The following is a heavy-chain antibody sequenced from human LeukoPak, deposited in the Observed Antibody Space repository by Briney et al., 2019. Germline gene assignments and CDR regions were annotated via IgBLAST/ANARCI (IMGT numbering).Heavy chain of an antibody. Sequence: GGSLRLSCAASGFTFDDYGMSWVRQAPGKGLEWVSGINWNGGSTGYADSVKGRFTISRDNAKNSLYLQMNSLRAEDMALYYCAKDASSSWYYWYFDLWGRGTLVTVSS. D-gene: IGHD6-13*01. CDR3: AKDASSSWYYWYFDL. CDR1: GFTFDDYG. V-gene: IGHV3-20*04. CDR2: INWNGGST. J-gene: IGHJ2*01.